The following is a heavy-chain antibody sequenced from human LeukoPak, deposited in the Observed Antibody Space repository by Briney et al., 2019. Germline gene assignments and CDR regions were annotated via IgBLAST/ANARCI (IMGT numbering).Heavy chain of an antibody. J-gene: IGHJ5*02. V-gene: IGHV1-18*01. CDR1: GYTFTSYG. CDR3: ARVSIAVAANWFDP. CDR2: ISANNGNT. D-gene: IGHD6-19*01. Sequence: ASVKVSCKASGYTFTSYGISWVRQAPGQGLEWMGWISANNGNTNYAQKLQGRVTMTTDTSTSTAYMELRSLRSDDTAVYYCARVSIAVAANWFDPWGQGTLVTVSS.